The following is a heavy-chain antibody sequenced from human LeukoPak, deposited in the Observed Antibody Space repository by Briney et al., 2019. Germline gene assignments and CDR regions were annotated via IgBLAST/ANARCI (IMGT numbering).Heavy chain of an antibody. CDR1: GFTLSSSW. V-gene: IGHV3-7*03. Sequence: GESLRLSCAASGFTLSSSWMSWVRPAPGQGLEWVAYIKQDGSEKYYVDSMKGRFTISRDNAKISLYLQMNSLRAEDTAVYYCVRDKVGFDYWGQGTLVTVSS. CDR2: IKQDGSEK. CDR3: VRDKVGFDY. J-gene: IGHJ4*02.